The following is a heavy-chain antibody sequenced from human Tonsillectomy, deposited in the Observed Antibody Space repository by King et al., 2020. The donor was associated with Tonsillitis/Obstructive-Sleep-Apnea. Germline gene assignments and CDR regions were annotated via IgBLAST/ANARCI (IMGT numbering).Heavy chain of an antibody. V-gene: IGHV3-7*04. Sequence: VPLVESGGGLVQPGGSLRLSCAASGFTFSSYWMNWVRQAPGKGLEWVANIKQDGSEAYYVDSVKGRFTISRDNAKNSLSLQMNSLRAEDTAVYYCAGGSGWVSDCWGQGTLVTVSS. D-gene: IGHD6-19*01. J-gene: IGHJ4*02. CDR3: AGGSGWVSDC. CDR2: IKQDGSEA. CDR1: GFTFSSYW.